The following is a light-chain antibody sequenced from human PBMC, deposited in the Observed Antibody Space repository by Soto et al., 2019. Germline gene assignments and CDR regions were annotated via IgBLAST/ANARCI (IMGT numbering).Light chain of an antibody. Sequence: DIQMTQSPSSLSASVGDRVTITCRASQDINNYLAWYQVQPGKGPKLLIYAASTLQSGVPSRFSGSGSGTDFTLTISSLQPEDVATYFCHKYNSAPRTFGQGTRVEI. CDR3: HKYNSAPRT. J-gene: IGKJ1*01. V-gene: IGKV1-27*01. CDR2: AAS. CDR1: QDINNY.